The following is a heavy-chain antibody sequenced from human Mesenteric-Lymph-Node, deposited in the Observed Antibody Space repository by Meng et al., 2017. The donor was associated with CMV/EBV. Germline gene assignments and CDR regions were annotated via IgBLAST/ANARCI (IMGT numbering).Heavy chain of an antibody. Sequence: SETLSLTCTVSGGSVSSASNYWSWIRQPPGKGLVWLGYIYYSGSTNYNPSLNSRVTISVDTSKNQFSLKLSSVTAADTAVYYCARDLSSSSFFGMDVWGRGTTVTVSS. J-gene: IGHJ6*02. V-gene: IGHV4-61*01. CDR3: ARDLSSSSFFGMDV. CDR1: GGSVSSASNY. D-gene: IGHD6-13*01. CDR2: IYYSGST.